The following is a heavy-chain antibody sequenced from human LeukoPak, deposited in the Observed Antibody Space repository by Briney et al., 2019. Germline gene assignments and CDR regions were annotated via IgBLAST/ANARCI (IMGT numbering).Heavy chain of an antibody. CDR1: GYTFTSYY. CDR3: AGHGDYFDY. Sequence: ASVKVSCKTSGYTFTSYYMHWVRQAPGQGLEWTGVINPSGGSTNYAQKFQGRVTMTRDTSTSTVYMELSSLRSEDTAVYYCAGHGDYFDYWGQGTLVTVSS. J-gene: IGHJ4*02. CDR2: INPSGGST. D-gene: IGHD4-17*01. V-gene: IGHV1-46*01.